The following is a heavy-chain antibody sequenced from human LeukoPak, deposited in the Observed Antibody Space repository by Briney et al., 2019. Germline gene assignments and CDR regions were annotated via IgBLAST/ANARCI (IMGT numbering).Heavy chain of an antibody. CDR1: GFTFNSYG. J-gene: IGHJ4*02. CDR2: IRFDGGNK. Sequence: GGSLRLSCAASGFTFNSYGMHWVRQAPGKGLEWVTFIRFDGGNKYYADSAKGRFTVSRDNSKNTLYLQMNSLRVDDSAMYYCATEARRLAHCSDTSCAPYGHWGQGTLVTVSS. V-gene: IGHV3-30*02. D-gene: IGHD4-17*01. CDR3: ATEARRLAHCSDTSCAPYGH.